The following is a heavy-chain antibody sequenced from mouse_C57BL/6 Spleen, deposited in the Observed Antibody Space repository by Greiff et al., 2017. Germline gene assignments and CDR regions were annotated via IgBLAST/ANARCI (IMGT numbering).Heavy chain of an antibody. J-gene: IGHJ4*01. CDR2: IYPGDGDT. CDR3: ARGNYDGYLYAMDY. D-gene: IGHD2-3*01. CDR1: GYAFSSSW. V-gene: IGHV1-82*01. Sequence: LVESGPELVKPGASVKISCKASGYAFSSSWMNWVKQRPGKGLEWIGRIYPGDGDTNYNGKFKGKATLTADKSSSTAYMQLSSLTSEDSAVYFCARGNYDGYLYAMDYWGQGTSVTVSS.